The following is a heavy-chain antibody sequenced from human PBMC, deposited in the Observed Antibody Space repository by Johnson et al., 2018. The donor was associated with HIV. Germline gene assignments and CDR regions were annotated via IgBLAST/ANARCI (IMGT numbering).Heavy chain of an antibody. V-gene: IGHV3-23*03. CDR3: ARSLPGRGSYYAFDI. CDR2: IYSGGST. Sequence: VLLLESGGGLVQPGGSLRLSCAASGFTFSSYAMSWVRQAPGKGLEWVSVIYSGGSTYYADSVKGRCTISRDNSKNTLYLQMNSLRAEDTAVYYCARSLPGRGSYYAFDIWGQGTMVTVSS. D-gene: IGHD1-26*01. CDR1: GFTFSSYA. J-gene: IGHJ3*02.